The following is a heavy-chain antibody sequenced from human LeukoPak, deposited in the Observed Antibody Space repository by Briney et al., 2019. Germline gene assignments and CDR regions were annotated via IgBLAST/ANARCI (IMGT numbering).Heavy chain of an antibody. CDR3: ATTGSSASFQH. Sequence: LSLTCTVSGGSISSGGYYWSWIRQAPGKGLEWVSYISSSGSTIYYADSVKGRFTISRDNAKNSLYLQMNSLRAEDTAVYYCATTGSSASFQHWGQGTLVTDSS. CDR1: GGSISSGGYY. D-gene: IGHD6-6*01. V-gene: IGHV3-11*04. J-gene: IGHJ1*01. CDR2: ISSSGSTI.